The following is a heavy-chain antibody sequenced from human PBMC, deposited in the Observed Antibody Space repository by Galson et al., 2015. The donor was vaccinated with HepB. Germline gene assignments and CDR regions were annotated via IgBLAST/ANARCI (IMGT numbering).Heavy chain of an antibody. CDR3: AREIKGVVGWFDP. V-gene: IGHV1-69*13. Sequence: SVKVSCKASGGTFSSYAISWVRQAPGQGLEWMGGIIPIFGTANYAQKFQGRVTITADESTSTAYMELNSLRSEDTAVYYCAREIKGVVGWFDPWGQGTLVTVSS. J-gene: IGHJ5*02. CDR1: GGTFSSYA. CDR2: IIPIFGTA. D-gene: IGHD2-15*01.